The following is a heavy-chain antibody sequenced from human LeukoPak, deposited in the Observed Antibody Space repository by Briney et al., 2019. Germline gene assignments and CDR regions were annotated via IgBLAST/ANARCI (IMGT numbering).Heavy chain of an antibody. D-gene: IGHD1-26*01. V-gene: IGHV1-8*01. J-gene: IGHJ6*02. CDR1: GYTFTSYD. Sequence: ASVKVSCKASGYTFTSYDINWVRQAPGQGLEWMGWMNPNSGNTGYTQKFQGRVTMTRNTSISTAYMELSSLRSEDTAVYYCAGRGYYAGWYYGMDVWGQGTTVTVSS. CDR2: MNPNSGNT. CDR3: AGRGYYAGWYYGMDV.